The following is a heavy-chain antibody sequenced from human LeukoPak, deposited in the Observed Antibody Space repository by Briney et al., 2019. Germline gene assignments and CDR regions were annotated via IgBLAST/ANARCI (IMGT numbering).Heavy chain of an antibody. V-gene: IGHV4-59*08. CDR3: ARLYYYYYGMDV. CDR2: MYYSGST. CDR1: GGSISSYY. J-gene: IGHJ6*02. Sequence: SETLSLTCTVSGGSISSYYWSWIRQPPGKGLEWIGYMYYSGSTNYNPSLKSRVTISVDTSKNQFSPKLSSVTAADTAVYYCARLYYYYYGMDVWGQGTTVTVSS.